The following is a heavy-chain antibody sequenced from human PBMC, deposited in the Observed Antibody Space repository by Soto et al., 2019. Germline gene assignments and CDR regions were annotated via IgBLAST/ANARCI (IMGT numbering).Heavy chain of an antibody. Sequence: QVQLVQSGAEVKKPGSSVKVSCKASGGTFSSYAISWVRQAPGQGLEWMGGIIPIFGTANYAQKFQGRVTITADESTSTAYMELSSLRSEDTAVYYCARAPYDYVWGSYRYMDVWGQGTTVTVSS. CDR2: IIPIFGTA. J-gene: IGHJ6*02. CDR1: GGTFSSYA. CDR3: ARAPYDYVWGSYRYMDV. V-gene: IGHV1-69*01. D-gene: IGHD3-16*02.